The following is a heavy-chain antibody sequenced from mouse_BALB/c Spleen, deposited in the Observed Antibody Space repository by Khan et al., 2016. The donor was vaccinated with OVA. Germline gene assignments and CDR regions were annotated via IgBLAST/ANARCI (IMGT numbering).Heavy chain of an antibody. J-gene: IGHJ2*01. Sequence: VQLQQSGPELVKPGASVKMSCKASGYIFTNYVLHWVKQKSGQGLEWIGNINPYNGGTKYNEKFKGKATLASDKYSITAYMELSSLTSEDSAVYYCARGNWQSYYVDYWGQGTTLTLSS. CDR2: INPYNGGT. CDR1: GYIFTNYV. D-gene: IGHD4-1*01. CDR3: ARGNWQSYYVDY. V-gene: IGHV1S136*01.